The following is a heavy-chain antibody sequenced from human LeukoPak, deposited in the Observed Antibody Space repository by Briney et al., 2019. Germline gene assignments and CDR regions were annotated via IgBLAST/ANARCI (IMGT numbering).Heavy chain of an antibody. CDR1: GFTFSVYS. D-gene: IGHD3-10*01. CDR2: ISTSSSTI. J-gene: IGHJ4*02. Sequence: GGSLRLSCAASGFTFSVYSMNWVRQAPGKGLEWVSYISTSSSTIYYADSVKGRFTISRDNSKNTLYLQMSSLRAEDTAVYYCAKGLYYYYGSGSYTLDFWGQGTQVTVSS. CDR3: AKGLYYYYGSGSYTLDF. V-gene: IGHV3-48*01.